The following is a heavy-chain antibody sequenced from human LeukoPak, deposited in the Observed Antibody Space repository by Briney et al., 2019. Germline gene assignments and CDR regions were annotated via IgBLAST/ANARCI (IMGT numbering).Heavy chain of an antibody. V-gene: IGHV3-21*01. D-gene: IGHD1-26*01. CDR1: GFTFSSYN. J-gene: IGHJ6*03. CDR3: ARDPYSGSYGNYYYYFMDV. Sequence: PGGSLRLSCAASGFTFSSYNMNWVRQAPGKGLEWVSSITSGSSYIYYADSVKGRFTISRDNAKNSLYLQMNSLRAEDTAVYYCARDPYSGSYGNYYYYFMDVWVKGTTVTISS. CDR2: ITSGSSYI.